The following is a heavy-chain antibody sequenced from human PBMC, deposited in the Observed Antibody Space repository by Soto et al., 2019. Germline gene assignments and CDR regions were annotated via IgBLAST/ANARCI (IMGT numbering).Heavy chain of an antibody. D-gene: IGHD6-19*01. V-gene: IGHV5-51*01. J-gene: IGHJ6*02. CDR3: ARSSGWSNYYYYGMDV. Sequence: GESLKISCKGSGYSFTSYWIGWVRQMPGKGLEWMGIIYPGDSDTRYSPSFQGQVTISADKSISTAYLQWSSLKASDTAMYYCARSSGWSNYYYYGMDVWGQGTTVTVPS. CDR2: IYPGDSDT. CDR1: GYSFTSYW.